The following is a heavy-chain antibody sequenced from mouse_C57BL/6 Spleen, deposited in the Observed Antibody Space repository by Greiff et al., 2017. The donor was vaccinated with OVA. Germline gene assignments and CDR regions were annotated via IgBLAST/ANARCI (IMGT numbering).Heavy chain of an antibody. D-gene: IGHD2-4*01. CDR1: GYSITSGYY. CDR2: ISYDGSN. J-gene: IGHJ1*03. Sequence: VQLQQSGPGLVKPSQSLSLTCSVTGYSITSGYYWNWIRQFPGNKLEWMGYISYDGSNNYNPSLKNRISITRDTSKNQFFLKLNSVTTEDTATYYCAIYDYVGWYFDVWGTGTTVTVSS. V-gene: IGHV3-6*01. CDR3: AIYDYVGWYFDV.